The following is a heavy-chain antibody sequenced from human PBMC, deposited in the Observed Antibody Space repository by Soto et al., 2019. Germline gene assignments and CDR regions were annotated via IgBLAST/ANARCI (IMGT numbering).Heavy chain of an antibody. V-gene: IGHV1-69*13. J-gene: IGHJ5*02. CDR1: GGTFSSYA. Sequence: GAAVKVSCKASGGTFSSYAISWVRQAPGQGLEWMGGIIPIFGTANYAQKFQGRVTTTADESTSTAYMELSSLRSEDTAVYYCARDPYRSLSWFDPWGQGTLVTVSS. D-gene: IGHD6-19*01. CDR3: ARDPYRSLSWFDP. CDR2: IIPIFGTA.